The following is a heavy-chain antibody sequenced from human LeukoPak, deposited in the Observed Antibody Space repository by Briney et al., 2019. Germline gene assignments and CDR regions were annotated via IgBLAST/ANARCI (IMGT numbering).Heavy chain of an antibody. Sequence: GGSLRLSCAASGFTFSSYWMSWVRQAPGKGLEWVANIKQDGSEKYYVDSVKGRFTISRDNAKNSLYLQMNSLRAEDTALYYCAKDIGGWSHYYYYGMDVWGQGTTVTVSS. CDR1: GFTFSSYW. CDR3: AKDIGGWSHYYYYGMDV. CDR2: IKQDGSEK. D-gene: IGHD6-19*01. V-gene: IGHV3-7*03. J-gene: IGHJ6*02.